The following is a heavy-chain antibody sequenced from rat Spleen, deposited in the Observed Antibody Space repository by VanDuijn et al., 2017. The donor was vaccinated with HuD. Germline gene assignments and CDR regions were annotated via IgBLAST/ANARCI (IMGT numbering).Heavy chain of an antibody. CDR3: ARRIWTTVATSNYGGYFDY. J-gene: IGHJ2*01. CDR1: GFTFSDYA. D-gene: IGHD1-8*01. V-gene: IGHV5S13*01. CDR2: ISPGGGST. Sequence: EVQLVESGGGLVQPGNSLKLSCAASGFTFSDYAMAWVRQSPKKGLEWVTSISPGGGSTYYPDSVKGRFTISRDNAKNTQYLQMDSLRSEDTATYYCARRIWTTVATSNYGGYFDYWGQGVMVTVSS.